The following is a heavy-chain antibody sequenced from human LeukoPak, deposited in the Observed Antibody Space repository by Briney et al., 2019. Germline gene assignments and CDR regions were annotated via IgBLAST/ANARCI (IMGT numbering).Heavy chain of an antibody. CDR3: AKGGIFSDSDAFDI. J-gene: IGHJ3*02. CDR1: GFTFSTYD. D-gene: IGHD2-8*02. V-gene: IGHV3-30*18. CDR2: TSYDGINK. Sequence: PGRSLRLSCAASGFTFSTYDIHWVRQAPGQGLEWVALTSYDGINKYYADSVKGRFTISRDNSKNTLYLQMNSLRAEDTAVYYCAKGGIFSDSDAFDIWGQGTMVTVSS.